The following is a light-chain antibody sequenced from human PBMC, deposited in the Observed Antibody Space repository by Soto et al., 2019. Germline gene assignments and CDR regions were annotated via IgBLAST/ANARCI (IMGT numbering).Light chain of an antibody. CDR3: QSYDSSLSGWV. CDR1: SSKIGAGYD. Sequence: QSVLTQPPSVSGAPGQRVTISCTGSSSKIGAGYDVHWYQQLPGTAPKLLIYGNSNRPSGVPDRFSGSKTGTSASLAITGLLAEDEADYYCQSYDSSLSGWVFGGGTKLTVL. CDR2: GNS. V-gene: IGLV1-40*01. J-gene: IGLJ3*02.